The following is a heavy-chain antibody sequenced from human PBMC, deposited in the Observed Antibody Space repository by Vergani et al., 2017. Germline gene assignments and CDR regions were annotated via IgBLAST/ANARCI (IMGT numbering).Heavy chain of an antibody. J-gene: IGHJ6*02. V-gene: IGHV4-30-2*01. CDR3: ASSGVWYYDSSGYYVDGMDV. CDR1: GGSISSGGYS. Sequence: QVQLQESGSGLVKPSQTLSLTCAVSGGSISSGGYSWSWIRQPPGKGLEWIGYIYHSGSTYYNPSLKSRVTISVDRSKNQFSLKLSSVTAADTAVYYCASSGVWYYDSSGYYVDGMDVWGQGTTVTVSS. D-gene: IGHD3-22*01. CDR2: IYHSGST.